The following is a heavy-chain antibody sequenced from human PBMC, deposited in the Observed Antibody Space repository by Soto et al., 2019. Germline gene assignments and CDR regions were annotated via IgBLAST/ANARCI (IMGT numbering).Heavy chain of an antibody. CDR1: GGSISNGYYY. CDR3: ARWVEVSLDYFDS. Sequence: QVQLQESGPGLVKPSETLSLTCTVSGGSISNGYYYWSWVRQNPGKGLEWIGHIYHSGRTYYNPSLISRVTISVDTSKNQCALNLSSVTAADTAVYYCARWVEVSLDYFDSWGQGTPVTVSS. CDR2: IYHSGRT. V-gene: IGHV4-31*03. D-gene: IGHD2-15*01. J-gene: IGHJ4*02.